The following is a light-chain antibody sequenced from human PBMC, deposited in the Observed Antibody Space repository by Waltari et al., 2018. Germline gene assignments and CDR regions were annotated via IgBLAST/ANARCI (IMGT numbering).Light chain of an antibody. Sequence: QSALTQPASVSGSPGQSVTIFCAGTSNDVGGYNSASWYQEHPVQAPRVIIYDVSDRPSGVSDRFSGSKSGNTASLTISGLQAEDEADYYCSSQSSNDVVLFGGGTKLTVL. J-gene: IGLJ2*01. CDR3: SSQSSNDVVL. CDR2: DVS. V-gene: IGLV2-14*01. CDR1: SNDVGGYNS.